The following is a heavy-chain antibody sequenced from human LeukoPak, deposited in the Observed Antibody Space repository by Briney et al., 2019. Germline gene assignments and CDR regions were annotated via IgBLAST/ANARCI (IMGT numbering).Heavy chain of an antibody. CDR1: GFTFSDYY. D-gene: IGHD3-10*01. CDR2: ISNSGSNI. Sequence: PGGSLRLSCAASGFTFSDYYMRWIRQATGKGLEWVSYISNSGSNIYYAVFVKGRFTISRDNHKNSLYLQMHSLRAEDTAVYYCASPGSGSYSQFDYWGQGTLVTVSS. V-gene: IGHV3-11*04. CDR3: ASPGSGSYSQFDY. J-gene: IGHJ4*02.